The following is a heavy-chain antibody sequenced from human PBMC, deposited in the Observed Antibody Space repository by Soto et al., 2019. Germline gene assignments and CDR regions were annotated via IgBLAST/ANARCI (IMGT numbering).Heavy chain of an antibody. CDR3: ARGRYIDY. J-gene: IGHJ4*02. CDR1: GYTFTTYG. CDR2: ISAYNANT. V-gene: IGHV1-18*01. Sequence: QVHLVQSGAEVKKPGASVKVSCKASGYTFTTYGIAWVRQAPGQGLEWMGWISAYNANTDYAQRLQGRVTITTDTSTSTAHMELRSLRSDDTAVYYCARGRYIDYWGQGTLVTVSS. D-gene: IGHD2-15*01.